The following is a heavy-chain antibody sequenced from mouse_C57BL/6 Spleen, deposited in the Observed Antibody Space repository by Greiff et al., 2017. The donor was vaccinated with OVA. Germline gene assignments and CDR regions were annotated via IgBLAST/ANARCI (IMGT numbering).Heavy chain of an antibody. Sequence: QVQLQQSGPELVKPGASVKISCKASGYAFSSSWMNWVKQRPGKGLEWIGRIYPGDGDTNSNGKFKGKATLTADKSSSTAYMQLSSLTSEDSAVYFCASAYYSNRFDYWGQGTTLTVSS. J-gene: IGHJ2*01. CDR2: IYPGDGDT. D-gene: IGHD2-5*01. CDR3: ASAYYSNRFDY. V-gene: IGHV1-82*01. CDR1: GYAFSSSW.